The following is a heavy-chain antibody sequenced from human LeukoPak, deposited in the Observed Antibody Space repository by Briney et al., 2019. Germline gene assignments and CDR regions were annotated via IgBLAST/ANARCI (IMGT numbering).Heavy chain of an antibody. D-gene: IGHD1-26*01. CDR1: GFTFTSYA. Sequence: GGSLRLSCAASGFTFTSYAMSWVRQAPGKGLEWVSAISGSGAYTYYTDSVKGRFTISRDNSKNTLYLQMNSLRAEDTAVYYCAKDLDGSYGAFDYWGQGTLVTVSS. CDR2: ISGSGAYT. V-gene: IGHV3-23*01. CDR3: AKDLDGSYGAFDY. J-gene: IGHJ4*02.